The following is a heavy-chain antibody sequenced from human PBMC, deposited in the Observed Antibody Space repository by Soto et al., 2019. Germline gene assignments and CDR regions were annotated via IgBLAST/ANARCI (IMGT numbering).Heavy chain of an antibody. CDR2: IDWDDDK. CDR3: ARDRGYSYAFDY. V-gene: IGHV2-70*01. Sequence: SGPTLVNPTQTLTLTCTFSGFSLSTSGMCVSWIRQPPGKALEWLALIDWDDDKYYSTPLKTRLTISKDTSKNQVVLTMTNMDPVDTATYYRARDRGYSYAFDYWGQGTLVTVSS. D-gene: IGHD5-18*01. J-gene: IGHJ4*02. CDR1: GFSLSTSGMC.